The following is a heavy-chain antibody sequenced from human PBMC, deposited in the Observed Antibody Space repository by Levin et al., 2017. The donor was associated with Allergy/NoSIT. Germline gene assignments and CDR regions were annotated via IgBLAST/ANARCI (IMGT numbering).Heavy chain of an antibody. Sequence: GESLKISCAASGFTFSSYEMNWVRQAPGKGLEWVSYISSSGSTIYYADSVKGRFTISRDNAKNSLYLQMNSLRAEDTAVYYCASGIAAAGTSDPDYWGQGTLVTVSS. J-gene: IGHJ4*02. CDR3: ASGIAAAGTSDPDY. V-gene: IGHV3-48*03. D-gene: IGHD6-13*01. CDR1: GFTFSSYE. CDR2: ISSSGSTI.